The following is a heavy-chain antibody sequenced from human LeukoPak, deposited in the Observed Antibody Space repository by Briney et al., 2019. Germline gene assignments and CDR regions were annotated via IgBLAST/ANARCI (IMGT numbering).Heavy chain of an antibody. Sequence: GGSLRLSCAASGFTFSHYWMSWVRQTPGKGLEWVANIKPDGTDKYYVDSVKGRFTISRDNAKNSLHLQMDSLRVEDTAVYYCAREDMWAFDIRGQGTMVTVSS. CDR2: IKPDGTDK. D-gene: IGHD2-15*01. CDR1: GFTFSHYW. J-gene: IGHJ3*02. V-gene: IGHV3-7*01. CDR3: AREDMWAFDI.